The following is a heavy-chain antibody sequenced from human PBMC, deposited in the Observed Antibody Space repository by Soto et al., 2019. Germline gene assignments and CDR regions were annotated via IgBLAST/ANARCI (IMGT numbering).Heavy chain of an antibody. CDR1: GGSFKSGSYS. CDR3: ARYFTYFVS. V-gene: IGHV4-61*01. CDR2: GYHPGRT. D-gene: IGHD3-9*01. J-gene: IGHJ4*02. Sequence: QVQLQESGPGLVKPSETLSLTCTVSGGSFKSGSYSWSWIRQPPGKGLEWIGYGYHPGRTSNNPSLKSQVCITMDTSKIQFSLNLNSVTAADTAVYFCARYFTYFVSWGQGTLVIASS.